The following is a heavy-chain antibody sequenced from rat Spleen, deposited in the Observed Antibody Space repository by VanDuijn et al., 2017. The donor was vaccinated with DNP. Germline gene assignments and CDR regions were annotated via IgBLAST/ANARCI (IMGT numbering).Heavy chain of an antibody. V-gene: IGHV5-7*01. Sequence: EVQLVESGGGLVQPGRSLKLSCAVSRITFSDHNMAWVRQAPTKGLEWVATIIYDGSSTYYRDSVKGRFTISRDNAKNTLYLQMDSLRSEDTATYYCARPGSPYYFDYWGQGVMVTVSS. J-gene: IGHJ2*01. D-gene: IGHD5-1*01. CDR3: ARPGSPYYFDY. CDR2: IIYDGSST. CDR1: RITFSDHN.